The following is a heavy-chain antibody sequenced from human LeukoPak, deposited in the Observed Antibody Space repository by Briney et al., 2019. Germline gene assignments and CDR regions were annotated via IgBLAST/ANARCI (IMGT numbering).Heavy chain of an antibody. V-gene: IGHV4-59*08. Sequence: SETLSLTCSVSGDYISSYYWSGIRQPPGKGLEWIGYIYYSGSTNYNPSLKSRVSISVDTSENQISLKLSSVTAADTPTCYCARYDSWYYFDNWGQGTLVTVSS. CDR3: ARYDSWYYFDN. D-gene: IGHD3-22*01. CDR2: IYYSGST. CDR1: GDYISSYY. J-gene: IGHJ4*02.